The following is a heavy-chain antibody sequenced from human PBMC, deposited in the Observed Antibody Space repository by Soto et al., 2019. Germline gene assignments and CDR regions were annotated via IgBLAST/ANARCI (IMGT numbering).Heavy chain of an antibody. CDR2: IYSGGST. Sequence: EVQLVESGGGLVQPGGSLRLSCAASGFTVSSNYMSWVRQAPGKGLEWVSVIYSGGSTYYADSVKGRFTISRHNSKNTLYLQRNSLRAEDTAVYYCARDNSSGFQGYDAFDIWGQGTMVTVSS. V-gene: IGHV3-53*04. CDR3: ARDNSSGFQGYDAFDI. J-gene: IGHJ3*02. D-gene: IGHD6-19*01. CDR1: GFTVSSNY.